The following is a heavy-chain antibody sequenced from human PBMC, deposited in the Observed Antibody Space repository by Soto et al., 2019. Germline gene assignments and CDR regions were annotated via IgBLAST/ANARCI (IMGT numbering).Heavy chain of an antibody. Sequence: QVQLVQSGAEVKKPGASVKVSCTASGYTFTRYYMHWVRQAPGQGLEWMGIINPSGGSTSYAQKFQGRVTMTRDTSTSTVYMELSSLRSEDTAVYYCARESMSAREVDPYWGQGTLVTVSS. CDR2: INPSGGST. D-gene: IGHD1-26*01. J-gene: IGHJ4*02. CDR1: GYTFTRYY. V-gene: IGHV1-46*01. CDR3: ARESMSAREVDPY.